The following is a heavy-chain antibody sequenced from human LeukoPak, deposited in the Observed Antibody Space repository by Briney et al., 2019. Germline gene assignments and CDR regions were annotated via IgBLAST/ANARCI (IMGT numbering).Heavy chain of an antibody. CDR3: ARGSYGGDTGYYFDY. CDR1: GGSISGYY. J-gene: IGHJ4*02. CDR2: VYSTGTT. D-gene: IGHD4-23*01. Sequence: SETLFLTCTVSGGSISGYYWSWIRQAAGKRLEWIGRVYSTGTTNYNPSLVSRATLSIDTSKNQFSLKVRSVTAADTAVYFCARGSYGGDTGYYFDYWGQGTLVTVSS. V-gene: IGHV4-4*07.